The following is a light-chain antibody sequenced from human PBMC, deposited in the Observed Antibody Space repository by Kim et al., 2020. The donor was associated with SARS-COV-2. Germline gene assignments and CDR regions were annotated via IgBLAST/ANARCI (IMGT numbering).Light chain of an antibody. CDR2: DVR. V-gene: IGLV2-14*04. CDR1: SSDVGGYNS. Sequence: GQSITISCTGTSSDVGGYNSVSWYQQYPGRAPKLMIYDVRFRPSGVSNRFSGSKSGNTASLTISGLQAEDEADYYCGSYTSSSTYVFGTGTAVTVL. CDR3: GSYTSSSTYV. J-gene: IGLJ1*01.